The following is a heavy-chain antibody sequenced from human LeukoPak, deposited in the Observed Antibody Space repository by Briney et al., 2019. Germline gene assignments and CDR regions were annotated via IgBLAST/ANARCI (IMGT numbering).Heavy chain of an antibody. J-gene: IGHJ6*04. CDR3: ARDSPGYSSGWRLDV. Sequence: PGGSLRLSCAASGFTFSSYEMNWVRQAPGKGLEWVSSISTSSSYIYYADSVKGRFTISRDNARNSLYLQMNSLRAEDTAVYYCARDSPGYSSGWRLDVWGKGTTVTVSS. CDR1: GFTFSSYE. V-gene: IGHV3-21*01. D-gene: IGHD6-19*01. CDR2: ISTSSSYI.